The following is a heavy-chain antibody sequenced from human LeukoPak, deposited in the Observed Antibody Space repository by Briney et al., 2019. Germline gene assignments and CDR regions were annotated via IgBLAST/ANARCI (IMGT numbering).Heavy chain of an antibody. CDR1: GFTFSSYS. J-gene: IGHJ4*02. CDR3: AKSSDCSGGSCTNYFDY. V-gene: IGHV3-21*04. CDR2: ISSSSSYI. D-gene: IGHD2-15*01. Sequence: SGGSLRLSCAASGFTFSSYSMNWVRQAPGKGLEWVSSISSSSSYIYYADSVKGRFTISRDNAKNSLYLQMNSLRAEDMALYYCAKSSDCSGGSCTNYFDYWGQGTLVTVSS.